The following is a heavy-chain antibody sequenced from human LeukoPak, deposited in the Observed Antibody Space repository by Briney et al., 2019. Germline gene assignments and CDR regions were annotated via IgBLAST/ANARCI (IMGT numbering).Heavy chain of an antibody. Sequence: GASVKVSCKASGGTFSSYAISWVRQAPGQGLEWMGGIIPIFGTANYAQKFQGRVTITADESTSTAYMELSSLRSEDTAVYYCARGGRTAMAVVYFDYWGQGTLVTVSS. D-gene: IGHD5-18*01. J-gene: IGHJ4*02. CDR1: GGTFSSYA. CDR3: ARGGRTAMAVVYFDY. V-gene: IGHV1-69*13. CDR2: IIPIFGTA.